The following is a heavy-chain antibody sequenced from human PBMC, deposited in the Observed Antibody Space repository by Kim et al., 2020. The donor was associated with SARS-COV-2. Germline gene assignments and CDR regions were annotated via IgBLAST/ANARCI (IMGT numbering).Heavy chain of an antibody. CDR2: IWYDGSNK. CDR1: GFTFSSYG. CDR3: AKDLQDYYGSGSYYDYYYYGMDV. J-gene: IGHJ6*02. D-gene: IGHD3-10*01. V-gene: IGHV3-33*06. Sequence: GGSLRLSCAASGFTFSSYGMHWVRQAPGKGLEWVAVIWYDGSNKYYADSVKGRFTISRDNSKNTLYLQMNSLRAEDTAVYYCAKDLQDYYGSGSYYDYYYYGMDVWGQGTTVTVSS.